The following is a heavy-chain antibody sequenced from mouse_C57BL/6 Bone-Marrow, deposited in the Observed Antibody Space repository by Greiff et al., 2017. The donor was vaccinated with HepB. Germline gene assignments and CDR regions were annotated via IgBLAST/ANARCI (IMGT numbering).Heavy chain of an antibody. V-gene: IGHV1-15*01. D-gene: IGHD1-1*01. Sequence: VQLQESGAELVRPGASVTLSCKASGYTFTDYEMHWVKQTPVHGLEWIGAIDPETGGTAYNQKFKGKAILTADKSSSTAYMELRSLTSEDSAVDYCTRQGGSSYVDYWGQGTTLTVSS. CDR1: GYTFTDYE. CDR2: IDPETGGT. J-gene: IGHJ2*01. CDR3: TRQGGSSYVDY.